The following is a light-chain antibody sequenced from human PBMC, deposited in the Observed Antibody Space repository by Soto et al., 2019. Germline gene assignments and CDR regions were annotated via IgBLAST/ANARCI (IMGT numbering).Light chain of an antibody. CDR3: NSFTTSSTYV. Sequence: QSALTQPASVSGSPGQSITISCTGTSSDVGTYNLVSWHQHHPGKAPKLIIYEVNNRPSGVPDRFSGSKSGNTASLTISGLQAEDEADYYCNSFTTSSTYVFGTGTKLTVL. CDR1: SSDVGTYNL. V-gene: IGLV2-14*02. CDR2: EVN. J-gene: IGLJ1*01.